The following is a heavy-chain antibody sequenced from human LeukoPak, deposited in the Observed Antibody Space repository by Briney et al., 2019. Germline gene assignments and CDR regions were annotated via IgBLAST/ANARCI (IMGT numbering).Heavy chain of an antibody. CDR1: GGSISSYY. Sequence: PSETLSLTCTVSGGSISSYYWSWIRQPPGKGLEWLGYIYYSGSTNYNPSLKSRVTISVDTTKNQFSLKLSSVTAADTAVYYCARATNYEFYFDYWGQGTLVTVSS. V-gene: IGHV4-59*01. CDR2: IYYSGST. J-gene: IGHJ4*02. D-gene: IGHD4/OR15-4a*01. CDR3: ARATNYEFYFDY.